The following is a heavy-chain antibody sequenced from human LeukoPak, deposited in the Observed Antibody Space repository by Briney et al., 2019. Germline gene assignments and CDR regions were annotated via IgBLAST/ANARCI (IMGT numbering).Heavy chain of an antibody. J-gene: IGHJ1*01. CDR1: GFTLSNYW. CDR2: IKEDGSEK. V-gene: IGHV3-7*05. D-gene: IGHD1-26*01. CDR3: ARDGAFF. Sequence: PGGSLRLSCAGSGFTLSNYWMTWVRQAPGKGLEWVANIKEDGSEKYYVDSVKGRFTISRDNAKNSLYLQMNSLRAEDTAVYYCARDGAFFWGQGTLVTVSS.